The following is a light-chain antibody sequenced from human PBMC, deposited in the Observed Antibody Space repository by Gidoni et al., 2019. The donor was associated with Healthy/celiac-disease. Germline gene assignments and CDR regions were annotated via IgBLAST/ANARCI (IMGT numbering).Light chain of an antibody. V-gene: IGKV2-28*01. CDR2: LGS. Sequence: DIVMTQSPLSLPVTTGEPASISCRSSQSLLHSNGYNYLDWYLQKPGQSPQLLIYLGSNRASGVPDRFSGSGSGTDFTLKISRVEAEDVGVYYCMQALQTPRTFGAGTKVDIK. CDR1: QSLLHSNGYNY. J-gene: IGKJ3*01. CDR3: MQALQTPRT.